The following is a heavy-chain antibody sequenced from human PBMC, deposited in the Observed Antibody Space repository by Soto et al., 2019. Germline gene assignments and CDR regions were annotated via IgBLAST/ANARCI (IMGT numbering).Heavy chain of an antibody. Sequence: EVHLVESGGGLIQPGGSLRLSCAASGFIVSSDIMTWVRQAPERGLEWVSIIHCSGTTYYADSVKGRFTISRDNSMNTLYLQMNSPRVEDTAVYYCATRGYWGQGDLVTVSS. CDR3: ATRGY. J-gene: IGHJ4*02. V-gene: IGHV3-53*01. CDR1: GFIVSSDI. CDR2: IHCSGTT.